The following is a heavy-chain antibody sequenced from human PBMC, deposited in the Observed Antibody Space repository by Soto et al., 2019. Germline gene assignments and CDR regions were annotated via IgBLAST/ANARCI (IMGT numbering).Heavy chain of an antibody. J-gene: IGHJ5*02. Sequence: QVQLVESGGGVVQPGRSLRLSCAASGFTFSSYGMHWVRQSPSKVLDRVAVIWYDGSNKYYADSVKGRFTISRYNSKNTLYMQMNRLRAEDTAVYYCARDGSLGELSSNWFDPWGQGTLVTVSS. V-gene: IGHV3-33*01. CDR2: IWYDGSNK. CDR1: GFTFSSYG. CDR3: ARDGSLGELSSNWFDP. D-gene: IGHD3-16*02.